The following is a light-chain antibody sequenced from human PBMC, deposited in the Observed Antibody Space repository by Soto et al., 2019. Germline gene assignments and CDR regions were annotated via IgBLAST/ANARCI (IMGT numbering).Light chain of an antibody. V-gene: IGKV1-27*01. J-gene: IGKJ3*01. Sequence: DIQMTQSPSSLSASVGDTVTITCRASQDISNYLAWFQQKPGEAPKLLIYGPSTLESGVPSRFSGGKSGTDFTITISGLQPEDVAIYYCQKYNSLPFTFGPGTKVEIQ. CDR1: QDISNY. CDR2: GPS. CDR3: QKYNSLPFT.